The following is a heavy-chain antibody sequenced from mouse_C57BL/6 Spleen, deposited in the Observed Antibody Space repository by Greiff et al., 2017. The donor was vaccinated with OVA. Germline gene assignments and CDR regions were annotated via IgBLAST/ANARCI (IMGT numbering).Heavy chain of an antibody. CDR2: INPYNGGT. Sequence: EVKLQESGPVLVKPGASVKMSCKASGYTFTDYYMNWVKQSHGKSLEWIGVINPYNGGTSYNQKFKGKATLTVDKSSSTAYMELNSLTSEDSAVYYCARGRLGGYFDYWGQGTTLTVSS. J-gene: IGHJ2*01. CDR3: ARGRLGGYFDY. D-gene: IGHD4-1*01. CDR1: GYTFTDYY. V-gene: IGHV1-19*01.